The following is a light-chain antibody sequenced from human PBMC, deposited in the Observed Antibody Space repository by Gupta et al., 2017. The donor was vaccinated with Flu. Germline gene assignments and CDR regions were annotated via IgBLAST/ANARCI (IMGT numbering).Light chain of an antibody. J-gene: IGKJ2*01. CDR1: QSITKY. V-gene: IGKV1-39*01. CDR3: QQSDSTPNT. Sequence: DTQMTQSPSSLSASVGDTVTITCRASQSITKYLNWYQQKPGKAPKVLIFTAWSGQNGVPSRFSGSGSGTDFTLTITRLQPEDSANYYCQQSDSTPNTFGQGTKIEI. CDR2: TAW.